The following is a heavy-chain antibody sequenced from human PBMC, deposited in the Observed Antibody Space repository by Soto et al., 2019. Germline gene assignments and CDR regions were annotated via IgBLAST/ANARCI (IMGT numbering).Heavy chain of an antibody. CDR2: IYYSGST. V-gene: IGHV4-59*01. D-gene: IGHD6-6*01. CDR1: GGSISSYY. CDR3: AQISSSGYQDWFGP. Sequence: PSETLSLTCTVSGGSISSYYWSWIRQPPGKGLEWIGYIYYSGSTNYNPSLKSRVTISVDTSKNQFSLKLSSVTAADTAVYYCAQISSSGYQDWFGPWGQGTLVTVSS. J-gene: IGHJ5*02.